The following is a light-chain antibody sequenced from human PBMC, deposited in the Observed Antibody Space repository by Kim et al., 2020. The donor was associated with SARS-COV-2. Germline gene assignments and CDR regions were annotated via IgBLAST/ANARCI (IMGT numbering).Light chain of an antibody. V-gene: IGKV1-5*03. Sequence: SQSISSWLAWYQQKPGKAPKLLIYKASSLESGVPSRFSGSGSGTEFTLTISSLQPDDFATYYCQQYNGNFGQGTKLEI. CDR1: QSISSW. CDR2: KAS. CDR3: QQYNGN. J-gene: IGKJ2*01.